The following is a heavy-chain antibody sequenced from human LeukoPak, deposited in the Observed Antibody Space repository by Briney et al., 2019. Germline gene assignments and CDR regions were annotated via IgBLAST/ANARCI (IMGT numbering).Heavy chain of an antibody. D-gene: IGHD1-14*01. Sequence: GASPKLACTTRRLTLTSTSISFARNTPGQGLEWIGRIIPILVIANYAQKFQGRVTITADKSTSTAYMELSSLRSEDTAVYYCARGVKLSGNYNHAFFDYWGQGTVVTVSS. CDR2: IIPILVIA. CDR1: RLTLTSTS. CDR3: ARGVKLSGNYNHAFFDY. J-gene: IGHJ4*02. V-gene: IGHV1-69*04.